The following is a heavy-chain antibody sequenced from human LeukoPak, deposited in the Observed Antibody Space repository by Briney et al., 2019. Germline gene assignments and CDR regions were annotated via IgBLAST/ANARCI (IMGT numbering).Heavy chain of an antibody. CDR2: IGTSAGST. D-gene: IGHD3-10*01. CDR1: GFTFSSYT. CDR3: AKDPNWDRGY. V-gene: IGHV3-23*01. J-gene: IGHJ4*02. Sequence: GGSLRLSCATSGFTFSSYTMTWVRQAPGKGLEYVSGIGTSAGSTIYADSVKGRFTISRDNSKNTVYLQTDSLRVEDTAVYYCAKDPNWDRGYWGQGTLVTVSS.